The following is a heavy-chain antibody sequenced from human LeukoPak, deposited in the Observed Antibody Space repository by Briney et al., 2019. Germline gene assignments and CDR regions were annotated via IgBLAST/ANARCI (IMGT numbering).Heavy chain of an antibody. CDR2: MQYDGSDK. D-gene: IGHD1-26*01. J-gene: IGHJ4*02. V-gene: IGHV3-30*02. CDR3: ATDGGKWELLFDD. Sequence: GGSLRLSCAVSGFNGMHWVRQAPGKGLEWVAFMQYDGSDKSYADSVKGRFTISRDNSKNTLYLQMNSLRPEDTAVYSCATDGGKWELLFDDWGQGTLVTVSS. CDR1: GFNG.